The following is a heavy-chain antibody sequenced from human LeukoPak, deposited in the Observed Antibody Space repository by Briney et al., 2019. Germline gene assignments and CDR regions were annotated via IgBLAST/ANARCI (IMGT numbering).Heavy chain of an antibody. V-gene: IGHV4-39*07. CDR2: IYYSGST. D-gene: IGHD3-10*01. J-gene: IGHJ4*02. CDR1: GGSISSSSYY. Sequence: PSETLSLTCTVSGGSISSSSYYWGWIRQPPGKGLEWIGSIYYSGSTYYNPSLKSRVTISVDTSKNQFSLKLSSVTAADTAVYYCARVWFGELFCYFDYWGQGTLVTVSS. CDR3: ARVWFGELFCYFDY.